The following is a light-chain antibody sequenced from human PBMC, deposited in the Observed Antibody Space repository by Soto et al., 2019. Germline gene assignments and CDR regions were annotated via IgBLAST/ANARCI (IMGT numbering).Light chain of an antibody. CDR2: DVS. J-gene: IGLJ2*01. V-gene: IGLV2-11*01. CDR1: SSDVGGYKY. CDR3: CSYAGRYTVL. Sequence: QSALTQPRSVSGSPGQSVTISCTGTSSDVGGYKYVSWYQQHPGKVPNLIIYDVSERPSGVPDRFSGSKSGNTASLSISGLQAEEEADYYCCSYAGRYTVLFGGGTKLTVL.